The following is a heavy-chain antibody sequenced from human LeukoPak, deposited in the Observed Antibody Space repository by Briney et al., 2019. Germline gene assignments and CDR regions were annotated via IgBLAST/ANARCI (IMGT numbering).Heavy chain of an antibody. J-gene: IGHJ4*02. CDR3: VRDPSGSGFAFDS. D-gene: IGHD1-1*01. CDR1: GFTFSSYG. Sequence: GGSLRLSCAASGFTFSSYGMHWVRQAPGKGLEWVAVIWNDGSNKYYADSVKGRFTISRDNSEDTLYLQMNSLRAEDTAVYYCVRDPSGSGFAFDSWGQGALVTVSS. V-gene: IGHV3-33*01. CDR2: IWNDGSNK.